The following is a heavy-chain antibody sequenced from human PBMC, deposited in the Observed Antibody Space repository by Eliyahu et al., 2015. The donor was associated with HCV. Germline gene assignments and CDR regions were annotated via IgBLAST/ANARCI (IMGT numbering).Heavy chain of an antibody. CDR2: LHFRGGT. D-gene: IGHD6-13*01. J-gene: IGHJ4*02. Sequence: QVQLQESGPGLVKPSQTLSLTCXVSGGSISSGGYYWSWIRQHPGKGLEWVGVLHFRGGTHYNPSLKSRVTISVDTSKNQFSLKLSSVTAADTAVYYCARDGGYSSSWYGVDYWGQGTLVTVSS. CDR3: ARDGGYSSSWYGVDY. CDR1: GGSISSGGYY. V-gene: IGHV4-31*03.